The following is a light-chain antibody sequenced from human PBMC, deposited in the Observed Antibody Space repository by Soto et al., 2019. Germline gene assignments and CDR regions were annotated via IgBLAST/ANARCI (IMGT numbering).Light chain of an antibody. CDR2: DNN. J-gene: IGLJ3*02. CDR1: SSNIGNNF. Sequence: QSVLTQPPSVSAAPGQKVTISCSGSSSNIGNNFVSWYQQLPRTAPKLLIYDNNKRPSGIPDRFSGSKSGSSATLDITGLQTGDEADYYCATWDDSLTDAVFGGGTRLTVL. V-gene: IGLV1-51*01. CDR3: ATWDDSLTDAV.